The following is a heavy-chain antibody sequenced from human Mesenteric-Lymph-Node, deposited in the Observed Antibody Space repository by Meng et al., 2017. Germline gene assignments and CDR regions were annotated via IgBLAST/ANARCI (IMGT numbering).Heavy chain of an antibody. D-gene: IGHD6-25*01. CDR3: ARGLQRVGYFDY. V-gene: IGHV6-1*01. J-gene: IGHJ4*02. CDR1: GDSVSSNSAA. CDR2: TYYRSKWYY. Sequence: SETLSLTCAISGDSVSSNSAAWHWIRQSPSSGLEWLGRTYYRSKWYYDYALSVKSRIVINPDTSKNQFSLHLTSVTAADPAVYYCARGLQRVGYFDYWGQGTLVTVSS.